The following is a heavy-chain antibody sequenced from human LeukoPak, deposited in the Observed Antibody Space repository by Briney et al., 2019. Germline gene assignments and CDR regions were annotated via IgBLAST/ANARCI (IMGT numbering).Heavy chain of an antibody. V-gene: IGHV4-59*01. CDR3: ARAPGGYGSGSRGAFDI. J-gene: IGHJ3*02. Sequence: PSETLSLTCTVSGGSISSYYWSWIRQPPGKGLEWIGYIYYRGSTNYNPSLESRVTISVDMSKNQFSLKLSSVTAADTAVYYCARAPGGYGSGSRGAFDIWGQGTMVTVSS. D-gene: IGHD3-10*01. CDR1: GGSISSYY. CDR2: IYYRGST.